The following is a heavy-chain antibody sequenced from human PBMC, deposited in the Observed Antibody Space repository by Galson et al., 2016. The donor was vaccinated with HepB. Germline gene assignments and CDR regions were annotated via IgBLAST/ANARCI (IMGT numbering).Heavy chain of an antibody. Sequence: ETLSLTCTVSGGSVSSGPYYWSWIRQPPGKGLEWIGFMYYSGSPNYNPSLKSRVTISIDTSKNQFSVKLSSVHAADSASYYCERGTRPYSNYPPTFDFWGQGTLVTVSS. CDR3: ERGTRPYSNYPPTFDF. J-gene: IGHJ4*02. D-gene: IGHD4-11*01. V-gene: IGHV4-61*01. CDR2: MYYSGSP. CDR1: GGSVSSGPYY.